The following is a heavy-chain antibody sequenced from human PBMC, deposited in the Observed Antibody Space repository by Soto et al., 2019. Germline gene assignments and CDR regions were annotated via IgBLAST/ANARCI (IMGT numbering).Heavy chain of an antibody. J-gene: IGHJ6*02. Sequence: PGGSLRLSCAASGFTFSSYAMHWVRQAPGKGLEWVAVISYDGSNKYYADSVKGRFTISRDNSKNTLYLQMNSLRAEDTAVYYCAKGGVRRMPLAAVYYYGMDVWGQGTTVTVSS. D-gene: IGHD3-10*01. CDR1: GFTFSSYA. CDR3: AKGGVRRMPLAAVYYYGMDV. V-gene: IGHV3-30-3*01. CDR2: ISYDGSNK.